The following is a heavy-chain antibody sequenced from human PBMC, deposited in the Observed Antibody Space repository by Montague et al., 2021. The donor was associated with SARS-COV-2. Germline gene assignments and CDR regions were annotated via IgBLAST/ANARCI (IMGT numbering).Heavy chain of an antibody. CDR1: GTSITSYY. J-gene: IGHJ6*02. D-gene: IGHD3-10*01. CDR2: ISDSGST. Sequence: SETLSLTCSVSGTSITSYYWNWIRQPPGKGLEWIGYISDSGSTNYSPSLKSRVTMSVDTSKNQMSLKLTSVTAADTAVYYCARGCLSYFVAGCHCYGMDVWGQGTTVTVSS. CDR3: ARGCLSYFVAGCHCYGMDV. V-gene: IGHV4-59*01.